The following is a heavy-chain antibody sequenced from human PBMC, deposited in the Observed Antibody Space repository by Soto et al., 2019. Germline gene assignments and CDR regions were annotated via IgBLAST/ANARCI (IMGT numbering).Heavy chain of an antibody. D-gene: IGHD1-26*01. V-gene: IGHV3-33*01. CDR1: GFTFSSYG. J-gene: IGHJ4*02. Sequence: GGSLRLSCAASGFTFSSYGMHWVRQAPGKGLEWVAVIWYDGSNKYYADSVKGRFTISRDNSKNTLYLQMNSLRAEDTAVYYCARDREIVGDNTFDYWGQGTLVTVSS. CDR2: IWYDGSNK. CDR3: ARDREIVGDNTFDY.